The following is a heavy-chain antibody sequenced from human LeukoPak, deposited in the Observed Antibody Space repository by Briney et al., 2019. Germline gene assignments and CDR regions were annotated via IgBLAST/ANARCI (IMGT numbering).Heavy chain of an antibody. D-gene: IGHD3-22*01. V-gene: IGHV3-33*01. CDR1: GFTFSSYG. Sequence: GGSLRLSCAASGFTFSSYGMHWFRQAPGKGLEWVAVIWYDGSNKYYADSVKGRFTISRDNSKNTLYLQMNSLRAEDTAVYYCARGFYYDSPFPYYFDYWGQGTLVTVSS. J-gene: IGHJ4*02. CDR3: ARGFYYDSPFPYYFDY. CDR2: IWYDGSNK.